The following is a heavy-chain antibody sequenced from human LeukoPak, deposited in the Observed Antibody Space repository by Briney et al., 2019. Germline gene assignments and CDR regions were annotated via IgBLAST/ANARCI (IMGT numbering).Heavy chain of an antibody. Sequence: PSETLSLTCSVSGGSIHSRSHLWGWVRQPPGKGLEWIGSVGDGGSTYYNPSLKSRVTISIDTSKNKFSLEVTSVTAADAAIYFCARVDSFDRSGHFDPWGQGIVVIVSS. V-gene: IGHV4-39*07. CDR1: GGSIHSRSHL. CDR3: ARVDSFDRSGHFDP. D-gene: IGHD3-9*01. CDR2: VGDGGST. J-gene: IGHJ5*02.